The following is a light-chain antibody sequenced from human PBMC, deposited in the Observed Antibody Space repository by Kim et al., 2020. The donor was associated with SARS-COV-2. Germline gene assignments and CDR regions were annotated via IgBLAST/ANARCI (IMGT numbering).Light chain of an antibody. V-gene: IGKV3-15*01. CDR1: QSVRSN. CDR3: QQYEKWPLT. CDR2: NAT. J-gene: IGKJ4*01. Sequence: EIVMTQSPATLSVSPGERATLSCWASQSVRSNLAWYRQKPGQTLTLLIYNATTRVTGIPARISRSGSETEFTLTISSLQSEDLVVYYCQQYEKWPLTFGGGTKVDIK.